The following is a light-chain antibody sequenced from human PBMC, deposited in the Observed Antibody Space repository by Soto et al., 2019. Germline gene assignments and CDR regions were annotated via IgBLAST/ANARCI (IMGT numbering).Light chain of an antibody. V-gene: IGKV1-39*01. Sequence: DIQMTQSPSSLSASVGDRVTITCRASQSVSNHFNGYYQKPGEDAKLLIYSSSSLQSGVTSRFSGSGSGRAVTLTIISLQHEDFSTYYCQQSHSNIQDLAFGGGTKVEIK. CDR3: QQSHSNIQDLA. CDR1: QSVSNH. J-gene: IGKJ4*01. CDR2: SSS.